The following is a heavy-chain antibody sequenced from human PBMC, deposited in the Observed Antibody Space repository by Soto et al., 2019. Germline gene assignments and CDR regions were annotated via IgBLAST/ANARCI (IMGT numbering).Heavy chain of an antibody. CDR2: ISDGGRYT. J-gene: IGHJ5*02. CDR1: GFTFSDYY. CDR3: AREHAPPHH. Sequence: GGSLRLSCAASGFTFSDYYMSWIRQAPGKGLEWVAYISDGGRYTNYGDPGKGRFTISRDNAKNSLYLQMNSLRAEDTAVYYCAREHAPPHHWGQGTLVTVSS. V-gene: IGHV3-11*06.